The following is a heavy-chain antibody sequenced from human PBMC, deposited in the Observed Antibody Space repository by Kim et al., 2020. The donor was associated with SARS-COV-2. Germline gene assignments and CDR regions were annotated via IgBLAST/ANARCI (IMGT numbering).Heavy chain of an antibody. J-gene: IGHJ4*02. Sequence: KFQGRVTMTRDTSTSTVYMELSSLRSEDTAVYYCAASYAGSGWYPHLFDYWGQGTLVTVSS. D-gene: IGHD6-19*01. V-gene: IGHV1-46*01. CDR3: AASYAGSGWYPHLFDY.